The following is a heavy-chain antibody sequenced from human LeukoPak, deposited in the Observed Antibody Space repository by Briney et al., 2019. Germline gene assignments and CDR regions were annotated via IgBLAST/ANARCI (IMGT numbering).Heavy chain of an antibody. J-gene: IGHJ4*02. V-gene: IGHV3-23*01. CDR3: ARAGRVYYGSGSYYNVGDY. D-gene: IGHD3-10*01. CDR1: GFTFSSYG. Sequence: GGSLRLSCAASGFTFSSYGMSWVRQAPGKGLEWVSGISGSGTNTNYADSVKGRFTISRDNSKNTVYLQMKSLRAEDTAVYYCARAGRVYYGSGSYYNVGDYWGQGTLVTVSS. CDR2: ISGSGTNT.